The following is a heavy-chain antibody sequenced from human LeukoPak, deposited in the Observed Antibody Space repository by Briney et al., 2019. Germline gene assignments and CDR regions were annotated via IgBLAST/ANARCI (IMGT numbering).Heavy chain of an antibody. J-gene: IGHJ4*02. CDR2: IYTSGST. CDR1: SGSISSGTYY. V-gene: IGHV4-61*02. CDR3: ARAAFSNYLSYFDY. D-gene: IGHD4-11*01. Sequence: SETLSLTCTVSSGSISSGTYYWSWIRQPAGKGLEWIVRIYTSGSTNYNPSLKSRVTISVDTSKNQFSLKLSSVTAADTAVYYCARAAFSNYLSYFDYWGQGILVTVSS.